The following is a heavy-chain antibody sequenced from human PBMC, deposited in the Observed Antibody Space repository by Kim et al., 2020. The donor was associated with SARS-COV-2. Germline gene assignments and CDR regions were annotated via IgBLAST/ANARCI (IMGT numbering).Heavy chain of an antibody. J-gene: IGHJ4*02. Sequence: GGSLRLSCAASDFTFSDSNMHWVRQASGKGLVWLGRISRKANNYATAYAASVKGRFTISRDDSRNTAYLQMNSLKTEDTAVYYCISTVATHGWGQGTLVTVSS. D-gene: IGHD4-17*01. V-gene: IGHV3-73*01. CDR3: ISTVATHG. CDR2: ISRKANNYAT. CDR1: DFTFSDSN.